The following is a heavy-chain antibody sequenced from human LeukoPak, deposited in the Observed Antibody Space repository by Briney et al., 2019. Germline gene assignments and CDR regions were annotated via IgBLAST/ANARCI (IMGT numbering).Heavy chain of an antibody. Sequence: GGSLRLSCAASGFTFSSYEMNWVRQAPGKGLEWVSYISSGTTMYYADSVKGRFTISRDNAKSSLYLQMNSLRAEDTAAYYCARGLRLNHWGQGTLVTVSS. CDR3: ARGLRLNH. CDR1: GFTFSSYE. J-gene: IGHJ5*02. V-gene: IGHV3-48*03. D-gene: IGHD5-12*01. CDR2: ISSGTTM.